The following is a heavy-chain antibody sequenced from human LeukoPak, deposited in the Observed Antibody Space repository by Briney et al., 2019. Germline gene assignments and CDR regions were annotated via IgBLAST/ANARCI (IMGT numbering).Heavy chain of an antibody. J-gene: IGHJ4*02. Sequence: GGSLRLSCAASGFTFRNAWVSWVRQAPGKGLEWVGRIKSKTDGGTTNYAAPVKGRFTISRDDSKNTLYLRMNSLKTEDTAIYYCTTDYPNSGYETFDYWGQGTLVIVSS. CDR1: GFTFRNAW. CDR3: TTDYPNSGYETFDY. CDR2: IKSKTDGGTT. V-gene: IGHV3-15*01. D-gene: IGHD5-12*01.